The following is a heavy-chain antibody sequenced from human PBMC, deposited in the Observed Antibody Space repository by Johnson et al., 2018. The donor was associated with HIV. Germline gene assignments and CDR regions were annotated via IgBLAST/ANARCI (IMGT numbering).Heavy chain of an antibody. V-gene: IGHV3-30-3*01. D-gene: IGHD1-26*01. CDR3: ARDRMRGATKDAFDI. Sequence: QVQLVESGGGVVQPGRSLRLSCAASGFTFSSYAMHWVRQAPGKGLEWVAVISYDGSNKYYADSVKGRFTISRDNSKNTLYLQMNSLRAEETAVYYCARDRMRGATKDAFDIWGQGTMVTVSS. CDR1: GFTFSSYA. CDR2: ISYDGSNK. J-gene: IGHJ3*02.